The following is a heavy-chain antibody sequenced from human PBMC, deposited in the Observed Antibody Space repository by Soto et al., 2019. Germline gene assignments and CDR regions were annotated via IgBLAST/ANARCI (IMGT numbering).Heavy chain of an antibody. CDR2: IYPGDSDT. Sequence: GESLKISCKGSGYSFTSYWIGWVRQMPGKGLEWMGIIYPGDSDTRYSPSFQGQVTISADKSISTAYLQWSSLKASDTAVYYCARGKQGKKRWIVATIDLADAFDIWGQGTMVTVSS. J-gene: IGHJ3*02. D-gene: IGHD5-12*01. CDR3: ARGKQGKKRWIVATIDLADAFDI. CDR1: GYSFTSYW. V-gene: IGHV5-51*01.